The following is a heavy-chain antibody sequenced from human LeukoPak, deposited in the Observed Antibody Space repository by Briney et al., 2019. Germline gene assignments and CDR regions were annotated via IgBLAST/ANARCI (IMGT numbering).Heavy chain of an antibody. CDR2: IYSSGNT. Sequence: SETLSLTCTVSGGSISSYYWTWIRQPAGKGLEWIGRIYSSGNTNYNPSLKSRLTMSIDTSKNQFSLKLNSVTAADTAVYFCARGGITGAAVYYYGMDVWGQGTTVTVSS. V-gene: IGHV4-4*07. CDR1: GGSISSYY. D-gene: IGHD1-20*01. CDR3: ARGGITGAAVYYYGMDV. J-gene: IGHJ6*02.